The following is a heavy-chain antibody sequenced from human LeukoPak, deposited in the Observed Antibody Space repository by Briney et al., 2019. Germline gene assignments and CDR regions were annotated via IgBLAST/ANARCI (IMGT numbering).Heavy chain of an antibody. J-gene: IGHJ4*02. D-gene: IGHD3-22*01. CDR3: ARDMRHYRNYDSSGYYYNFEY. CDR1: GYIFTING. CDR2: ISIHNGFT. V-gene: IGHV1-18*01. Sequence: ASVTVSCKASGYIFTINGISWVRQAPGQGLEWMGWISIHNGFTRYSQKFQGRVTMTRDTATSTTYMDLRSLRADDTAVYYCARDMRHYRNYDSSGYYYNFEYWGQGTLVTASS.